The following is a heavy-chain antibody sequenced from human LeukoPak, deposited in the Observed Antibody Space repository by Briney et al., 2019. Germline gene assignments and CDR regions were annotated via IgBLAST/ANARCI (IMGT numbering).Heavy chain of an antibody. CDR1: GFTFSSYA. J-gene: IGHJ4*02. Sequence: PGGSLRLSCAASGFTFSSYAMHWVRQAPGKGLEWVAVISYDGSNKYYADSVKGRFTISRDNSKNTLYLQMNSLRAEDTAVYYCASPFGGRFLEWLDYWGQGTLVTVSS. D-gene: IGHD3-3*01. CDR2: ISYDGSNK. CDR3: ASPFGGRFLEWLDY. V-gene: IGHV3-30-3*01.